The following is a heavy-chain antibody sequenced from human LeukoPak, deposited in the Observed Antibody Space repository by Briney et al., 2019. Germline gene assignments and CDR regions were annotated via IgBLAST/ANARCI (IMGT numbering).Heavy chain of an antibody. D-gene: IGHD1-26*01. CDR3: ARGGDTEWELQGTPFDY. CDR1: EFTFSKYA. J-gene: IGHJ4*02. Sequence: GGSLRLSCAASEFTFSKYAMSWVRQSPRKGLEWVSTISNTSATTYYADSVKGRFTISRDNSKNTLYLQMNSLRAEDTAVYYCARGGDTEWELQGTPFDYWGQGTLVTVSS. CDR2: ISNTSATT. V-gene: IGHV3-23*01.